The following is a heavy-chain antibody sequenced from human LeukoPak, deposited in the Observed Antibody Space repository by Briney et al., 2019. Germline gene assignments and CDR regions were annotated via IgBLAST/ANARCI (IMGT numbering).Heavy chain of an antibody. J-gene: IGHJ3*02. D-gene: IGHD6-13*01. V-gene: IGHV1-2*04. CDR3: ARGSGNKQQDAFDI. Sequence: ASVKVSYKASGYTFTGYYMHWVRQAPGQGLEWMGWINPNSGGTNYAQKFQGWVTMTRDTSISTAYMELSRLRSDDTAVYYCARGSGNKQQDAFDIWGQGTMVTVSS. CDR2: INPNSGGT. CDR1: GYTFTGYY.